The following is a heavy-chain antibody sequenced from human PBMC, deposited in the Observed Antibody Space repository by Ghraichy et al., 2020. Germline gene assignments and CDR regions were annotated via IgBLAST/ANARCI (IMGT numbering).Heavy chain of an antibody. CDR3: ARVRSGSFVLGSDFDY. CDR1: GYTFATYD. CDR2: MNPNSGNT. D-gene: IGHD1-26*01. V-gene: IGHV1-8*01. J-gene: IGHJ4*02. Sequence: ASVKVSCKASGYTFATYDINWVRQATGQGLEWMGWMNPNSGNTGFAQKFQGRLTMTRNTSISTAYMELSSLRSEDTAVYYCARVRSGSFVLGSDFDYWGQGTLVTVSS.